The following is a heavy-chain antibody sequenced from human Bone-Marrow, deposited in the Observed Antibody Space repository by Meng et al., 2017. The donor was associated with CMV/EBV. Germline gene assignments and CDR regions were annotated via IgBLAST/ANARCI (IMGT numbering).Heavy chain of an antibody. CDR1: GYILTNYW. V-gene: IGHV5-51*01. CDR3: ARRQSSSWHFDL. Sequence: GESLKISCKGSGYILTNYWIAWVRQMPGKGLEWMGIIYPGDSDNRYSPAFQGQVTISVDKSINTAFLQWSSLKASDSAMYYCARRQSSSWHFDLWGRGTLVTVSS. J-gene: IGHJ2*01. CDR2: IYPGDSDN. D-gene: IGHD4-11*01.